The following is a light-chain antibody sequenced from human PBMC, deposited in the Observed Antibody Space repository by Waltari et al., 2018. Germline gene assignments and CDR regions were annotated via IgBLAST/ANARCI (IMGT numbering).Light chain of an antibody. J-gene: IGLJ3*02. CDR3: QTGGHGTWV. Sequence: QLVLTQSPSASASLGASVKLTCTLSSGHSTNIIAWLQQQPEKGPRFLMNVKSDGSHNKGGGIPYRVSASSSGAERYLTISSLQSEDKADYYCQTGGHGTWVFGGGTRLTVL. CDR2: VKSDGSH. CDR1: SGHSTNI. V-gene: IGLV4-69*01.